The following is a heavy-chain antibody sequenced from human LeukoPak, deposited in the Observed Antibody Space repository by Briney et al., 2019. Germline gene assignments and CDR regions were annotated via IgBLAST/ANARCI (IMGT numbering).Heavy chain of an antibody. Sequence: SETLSLTCAVYGGSFSGYYWSWIRQPPGKGLEWIGEINHSGSTNYNPSLKSRVTISVDTSKNQFSLKLSSVTAADTAVYYCARGLRGSPRGLAYYYYGMDVWGQGTTVTVSS. V-gene: IGHV4-34*01. CDR1: GGSFSGYY. CDR2: INHSGST. D-gene: IGHD3-16*01. J-gene: IGHJ6*02. CDR3: ARGLRGSPRGLAYYYYGMDV.